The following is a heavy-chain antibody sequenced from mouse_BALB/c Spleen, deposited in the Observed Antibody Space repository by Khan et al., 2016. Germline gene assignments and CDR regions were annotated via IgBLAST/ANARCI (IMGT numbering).Heavy chain of an antibody. CDR2: IHYSGST. J-gene: IGHJ2*01. CDR1: GYSITSGYS. Sequence: EVQLQEPGPDPVKPSQSLSLTCTVTGYSITSGYSWHWIRQFPGNKLEWMGYIHYSGSTNYNPSLKSRISITRDTSKNQFFLQSNPVTTEDTATSYCASDPPFDYWGHGTTITVSS. V-gene: IGHV3-1*02. CDR3: ASDPPFDY.